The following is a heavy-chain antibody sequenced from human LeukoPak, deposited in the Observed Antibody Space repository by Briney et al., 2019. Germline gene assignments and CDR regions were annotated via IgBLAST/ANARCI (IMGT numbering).Heavy chain of an antibody. J-gene: IGHJ4*02. CDR2: IYYSGST. Sequence: PSQTLSLTCTVSGGSISSGDYYWSWIRQPPGKGLEWIGYIYYSGSTYYNPSLKSRVTISVDTSKNQFSLKLSSVTAVDTAVYYCARGSFYGYRPEWDYWGQGTLVTVSS. CDR1: GGSISSGDYY. CDR3: ARGSFYGYRPEWDY. V-gene: IGHV4-30-4*01. D-gene: IGHD5-18*01.